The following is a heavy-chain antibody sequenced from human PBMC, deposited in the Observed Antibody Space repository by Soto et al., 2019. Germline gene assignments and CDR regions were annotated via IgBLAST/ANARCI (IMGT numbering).Heavy chain of an antibody. CDR2: ISSSSSTI. J-gene: IGHJ5*02. V-gene: IGHV3-48*01. Sequence: EVQLVESGGGLVQPGGSLRLSCAASGFTFSSYSMNWVRQAPGKGLEWVSYISSSSSTIYYADSVKGRFTISRDNAKNSLYLQMNSLRAEDTAVYYCAREEGLLNWFDPLGPGNPGHRLL. CDR1: GFTFSSYS. D-gene: IGHD1-26*01. CDR3: AREEGLLNWFDP.